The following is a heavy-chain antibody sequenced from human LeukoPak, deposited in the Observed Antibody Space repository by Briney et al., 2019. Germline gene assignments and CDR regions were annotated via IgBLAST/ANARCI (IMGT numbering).Heavy chain of an antibody. J-gene: IGHJ4*02. CDR1: GFTFTDYA. CDR3: AREYYSGNYYVFDY. CDR2: ISYDGDHK. Sequence: PGGSLRLSCAASGFTFTDYAIHWVRQAPGKELEWVAVISYDGDHKYYPDSVKGRFTISRDNSKNTVYLQMNSLTVEDTAVYFCAREYYSGNYYVFDYWGQGTLVTVSS. D-gene: IGHD1-26*01. V-gene: IGHV3-30-3*01.